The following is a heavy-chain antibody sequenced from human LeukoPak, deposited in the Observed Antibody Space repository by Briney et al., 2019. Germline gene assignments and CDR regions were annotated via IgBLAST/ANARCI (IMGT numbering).Heavy chain of an antibody. CDR3: ARDISGWYSGGYFRMDV. Sequence: PGGSLRLSCAASGFTSSNYAMHWVRQAPGKGLEWVAFISSDESDKYYADSVKGRFTISRDNFKNTLYLQMNSLRAEDTAVYYCARDISGWYSGGYFRMDVWGQGTTVTVSS. J-gene: IGHJ6*02. CDR1: GFTSSNYA. CDR2: ISSDESDK. V-gene: IGHV3-30-3*01. D-gene: IGHD6-19*01.